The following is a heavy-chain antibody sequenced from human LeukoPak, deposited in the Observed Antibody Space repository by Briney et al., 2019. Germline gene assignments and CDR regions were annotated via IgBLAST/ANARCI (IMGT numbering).Heavy chain of an antibody. J-gene: IGHJ4*02. CDR1: KFAFSSYA. CDR3: AKDMRFDWTPYYFDY. CDR2: ISGGGGNT. D-gene: IGHD3-9*01. Sequence: GGSLRLSCAASKFAFSSYAMSWVRQAPGKGLEWVSAISGGGGNTYYADSVKGRFTISRDNSKNTLYLQMNSLRAEDTAVYYCAKDMRFDWTPYYFDYWGQGTLVTVSS. V-gene: IGHV3-23*01.